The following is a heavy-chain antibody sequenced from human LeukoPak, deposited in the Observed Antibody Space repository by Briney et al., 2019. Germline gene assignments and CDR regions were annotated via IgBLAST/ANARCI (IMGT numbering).Heavy chain of an antibody. CDR2: TYYRSKWFN. V-gene: IGHV6-1*01. CDR3: ARGDCSGGICYSDSAFHT. J-gene: IGHJ3*02. D-gene: IGHD2-15*01. CDR1: GDSGSSNKTT. Sequence: SQTLSLACAIAGDSGSSNKTTWHWIRQSPSRGLEWLGRTYYRSKWFNDYAPSVKSRITINPDTSKNQFSLQMNSVTPEDTAVYYCARGDCSGGICYSDSAFHTWGQGTVVTVSS.